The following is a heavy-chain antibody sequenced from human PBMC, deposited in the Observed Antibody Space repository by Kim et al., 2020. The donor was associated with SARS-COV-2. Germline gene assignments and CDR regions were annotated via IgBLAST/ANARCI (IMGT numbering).Heavy chain of an antibody. Sequence: DYAVAVKSRITLHPDTSKIQFALQLSSVTPEDTAVYYCARVEAAADNFDYWGQGTLVTVSS. J-gene: IGHJ4*02. V-gene: IGHV6-1*01. D-gene: IGHD6-13*01. CDR3: ARVEAAADNFDY.